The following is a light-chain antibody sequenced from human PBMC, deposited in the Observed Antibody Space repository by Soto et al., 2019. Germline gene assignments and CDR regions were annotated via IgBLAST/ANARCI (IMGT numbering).Light chain of an antibody. CDR1: SSDAGAYYS. V-gene: IGLV2-14*01. CDR3: SSYTSGSSHYV. CDR2: GVT. J-gene: IGLJ1*01. Sequence: QSVLTQPASVSGSPGQSITISCTGTSSDAGAYYSVSWYQHHPGKAPKLIIYGVTNRPSGVSNRFSGSKSGNTASLTISGLQAEDEADYHCSSYTSGSSHYVFGTGTKLTVL.